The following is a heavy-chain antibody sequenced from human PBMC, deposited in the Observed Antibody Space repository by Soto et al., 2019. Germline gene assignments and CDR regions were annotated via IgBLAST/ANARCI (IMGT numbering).Heavy chain of an antibody. CDR1: GDSISSSSYY. D-gene: IGHD4-17*01. Sequence: PSETLSLTCTVSGDSISSSSYYWGWIRQPPGKGLEWIGSIYYSGSTYYNPSLKSRVTISVDTSKNQFSLKLSSVTAADTAVYYCARQELGDYGDYFSYYYYGMDVWGQGTTVTVSS. CDR3: ARQELGDYGDYFSYYYYGMDV. V-gene: IGHV4-39*01. CDR2: IYYSGST. J-gene: IGHJ6*02.